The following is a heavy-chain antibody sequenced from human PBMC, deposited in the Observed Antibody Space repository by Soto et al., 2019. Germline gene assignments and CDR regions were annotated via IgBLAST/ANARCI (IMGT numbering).Heavy chain of an antibody. Sequence: QVQLVQSGAEVKKPGASVKVSCKASGYTFTNDYMHWVRQAPGQGLEWMGIINPSTGTTSYAQNFDGRVTMTSDTSASTVDKDLSSLRSDDTAVYYCARASGDRVRGVKDFNYWVQGTLVTVSS. CDR1: GYTFTNDY. V-gene: IGHV1-46*01. CDR3: ARASGDRVRGVKDFNY. D-gene: IGHD3-10*01. J-gene: IGHJ4*02. CDR2: INPSTGTT.